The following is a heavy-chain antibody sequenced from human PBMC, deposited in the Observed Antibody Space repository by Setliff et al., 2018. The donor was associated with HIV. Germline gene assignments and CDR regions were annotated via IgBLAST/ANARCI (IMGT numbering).Heavy chain of an antibody. CDR3: ARYGSG. D-gene: IGHD2-15*01. CDR2: IVVDSGNT. Sequence: RASVKVSCKASGFSFISSAMQWVRQARGQRLEWIGWIVVDSGNTNYAQKLQGRVTMTTDTSTSTAYMELRSLRSDDTAVYYCARYGSGWGKGTTVTVSS. J-gene: IGHJ6*04. V-gene: IGHV1-58*02. CDR1: GFSFISSA.